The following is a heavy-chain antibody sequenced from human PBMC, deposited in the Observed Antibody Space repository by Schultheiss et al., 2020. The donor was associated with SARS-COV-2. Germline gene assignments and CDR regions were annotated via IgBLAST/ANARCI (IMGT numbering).Heavy chain of an antibody. CDR1: GFTFSNYA. CDR3: ARDEGTTVVTGGVYYYYGMDV. CDR2: ISSDGSNK. Sequence: GGSLRLSCAASGFTFSNYAMHWVRQAPGKGLEWVAIISSDGSNKYYADSVKGRFTFSRDNSKNTLYLQMNSLRAEDTAVYYCARDEGTTVVTGGVYYYYGMDVWGQGTTVTVSS. V-gene: IGHV3-30*03. D-gene: IGHD4-23*01. J-gene: IGHJ6*02.